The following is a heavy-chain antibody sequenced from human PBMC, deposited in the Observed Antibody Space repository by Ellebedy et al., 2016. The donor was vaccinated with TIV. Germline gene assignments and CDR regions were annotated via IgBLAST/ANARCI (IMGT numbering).Heavy chain of an antibody. D-gene: IGHD3-10*01. CDR2: ISYDGSEK. CDR3: ARGGDPYFDF. V-gene: IGHV3-30*03. CDR1: GFTFSSDG. Sequence: PGGSLRLSCAASGFTFSSDGMHWVRQAPGKGREWVAVISYDGSEKYYANSVKGRFTISRDNSKNTVYLQMNSLRVEDTAVYYCARGGDPYFDFWGQGTLVTVSS. J-gene: IGHJ4*02.